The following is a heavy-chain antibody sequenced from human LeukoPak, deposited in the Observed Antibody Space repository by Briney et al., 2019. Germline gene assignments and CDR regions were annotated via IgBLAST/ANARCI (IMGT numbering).Heavy chain of an antibody. D-gene: IGHD6-19*01. CDR1: GFTFSSYA. Sequence: GGSLRLSCAASGFTFSSYAMSWVRQAPGKGLEWVSAISGSGGSTYYADSVKGRFTISRDNSKNTLYLQMNSLSAEDTAVYYCAKDGGYSSGWYYFDYWGQGTLVTVSS. J-gene: IGHJ4*02. V-gene: IGHV3-23*01. CDR3: AKDGGYSSGWYYFDY. CDR2: ISGSGGST.